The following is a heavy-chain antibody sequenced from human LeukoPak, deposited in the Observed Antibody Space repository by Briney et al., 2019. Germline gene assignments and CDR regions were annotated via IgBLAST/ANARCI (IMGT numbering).Heavy chain of an antibody. CDR3: ARERTSYSVDY. J-gene: IGHJ4*02. CDR2: IKQDESDK. V-gene: IGHV3-7*01. D-gene: IGHD5-12*01. CDR1: GFTFSSYW. Sequence: PGGSLRLSCAASGFTFSSYWMSWVRQAPGKGLEWVANIKQDESDKYYVDSVKGRFTISRDNAKNSLYLQMNSLRAEDTAVYYCARERTSYSVDYWGQGTLVTVSS.